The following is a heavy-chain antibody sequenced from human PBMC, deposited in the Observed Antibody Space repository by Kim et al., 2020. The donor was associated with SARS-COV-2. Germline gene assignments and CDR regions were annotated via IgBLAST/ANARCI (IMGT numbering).Heavy chain of an antibody. D-gene: IGHD3-9*01. CDR1: GGSFSGYY. J-gene: IGHJ4*02. Sequence: SETLSLTCAVYGGSFSGYYWSWIRQPPGKGLEWIGEINHSGSTNYNPSLKSRVTISVDTSKNQFSLKLSSVTAADTAVYYCAGSPLTGYYGSISLSWGQGTLVTVSS. CDR2: INHSGST. V-gene: IGHV4-34*01. CDR3: AGSPLTGYYGSISLS.